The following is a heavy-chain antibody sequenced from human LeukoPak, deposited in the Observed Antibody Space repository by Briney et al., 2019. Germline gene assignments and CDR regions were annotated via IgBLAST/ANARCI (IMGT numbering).Heavy chain of an antibody. D-gene: IGHD2-2*01. CDR2: IIPIFGTA. J-gene: IGHJ6*03. CDR3: ARGLVVVPAAMFYYYMDV. CDR1: GYTFTSYA. V-gene: IGHV1-69*05. Sequence: AASVKVSCKASGYTFTSYAISWVRQAPGQGLEWMGGIIPIFGTANYAQKFQGRVTITTDESTSTAYMELSSLRSEDTAVYYCARGLVVVPAAMFYYYMDVWGKGTTVTVSS.